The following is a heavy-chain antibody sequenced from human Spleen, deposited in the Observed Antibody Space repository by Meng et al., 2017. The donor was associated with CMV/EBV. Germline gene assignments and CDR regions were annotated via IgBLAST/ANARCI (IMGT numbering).Heavy chain of an antibody. Sequence: ASVKVSCKASGYTFTSYGISWVRQAPGQGLEWMGWISAYNGNTNYAQKLQGRVTMTTDTSTSTAYMELRSLRSDDTAVDYCAIGDTLPRYYGMDVWGQGTTVTVSS. CDR3: AIGDTLPRYYGMDV. J-gene: IGHJ6*02. CDR1: GYTFTSYG. D-gene: IGHD2-15*01. V-gene: IGHV1-18*01. CDR2: ISAYNGNT.